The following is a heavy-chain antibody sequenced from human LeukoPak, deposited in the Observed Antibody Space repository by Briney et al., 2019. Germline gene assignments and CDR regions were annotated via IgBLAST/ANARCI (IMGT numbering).Heavy chain of an antibody. CDR3: AKDPHYYGSGSYYNPGWFDP. D-gene: IGHD3-10*01. Sequence: GGSLGLSCAASGFTFSSYGMHWVRQAPGKRLEWVAFIRYDGSNKYYADSVKGRFTISRDNSKNTLYLQMNSLRAEATAVYYCAKDPHYYGSGSYYNPGWFDPWGQGTLVTVSS. V-gene: IGHV3-30*02. J-gene: IGHJ5*02. CDR2: IRYDGSNK. CDR1: GFTFSSYG.